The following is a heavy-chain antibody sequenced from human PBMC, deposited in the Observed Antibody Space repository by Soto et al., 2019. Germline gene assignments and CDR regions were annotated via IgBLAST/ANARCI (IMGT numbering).Heavy chain of an antibody. V-gene: IGHV1-18*01. J-gene: IGHJ6*02. CDR1: GYTFTSYG. D-gene: IGHD1-26*01. CDR2: INPYNGNT. Sequence: QVRLVQSGIEVKKPGASMKVSCKASGYTFTSYGFSWVRQAPGQGLEWMGWINPYNGNTNSSQTLRGRITMTTDPSTSTAYMELRSLTSAASAVYYCARGGASTGGMDVWGQGTTVTVSS. CDR3: ARGGASTGGMDV.